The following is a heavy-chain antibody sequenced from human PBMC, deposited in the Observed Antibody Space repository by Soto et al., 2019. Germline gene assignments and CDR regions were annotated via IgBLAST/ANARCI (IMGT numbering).Heavy chain of an antibody. D-gene: IGHD1-7*01. CDR1: GYTFTGYY. CDR3: ARENYLQQCAFDI. J-gene: IGHJ3*02. Sequence: QVQLVQSGAEVKKPGASVKVSCKASGYTFTGYYMHWVRQAPGQGLEWMGWINPNSGDTNYAQKFQGWVTMTRDTSISTAYMELSRLRSDDTAVYYCARENYLQQCAFDIWGQGTMVTVSS. CDR2: INPNSGDT. V-gene: IGHV1-2*04.